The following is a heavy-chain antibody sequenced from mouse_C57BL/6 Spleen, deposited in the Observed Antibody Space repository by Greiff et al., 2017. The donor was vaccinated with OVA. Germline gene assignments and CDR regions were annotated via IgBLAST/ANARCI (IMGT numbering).Heavy chain of an antibody. Sequence: VQLKQSGAELVRPGASVKLSCTASGFNIKDDYMHWVKQRPEQGLEWIGWIDPDNGDTEYASKFQGKATITADKSSNTAYLQLRSLTSEATAVYYCTVPYAMGYWGQGTSVTVSS. V-gene: IGHV14-4*01. J-gene: IGHJ4*01. CDR3: TVPYAMGY. D-gene: IGHD2-14*01. CDR2: IDPDNGDT. CDR1: GFNIKDDY.